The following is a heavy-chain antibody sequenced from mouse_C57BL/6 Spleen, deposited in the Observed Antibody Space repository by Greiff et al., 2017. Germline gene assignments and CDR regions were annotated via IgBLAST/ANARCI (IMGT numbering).Heavy chain of an antibody. CDR1: GYTFTSYW. CDR3: ASETTVVASDY. J-gene: IGHJ2*01. CDR2: IYPGSGST. V-gene: IGHV1-55*01. D-gene: IGHD1-1*01. Sequence: VQLQQPGAELVKPGASVKMSCKASGYTFTSYWITWVKQRPGQGLEWIGDIYPGSGSTNYNEQFKSKATLTVDTSSSTAYMQLSSLTSEDSAVXDCASETTVVASDYWGQGTTLTVSS.